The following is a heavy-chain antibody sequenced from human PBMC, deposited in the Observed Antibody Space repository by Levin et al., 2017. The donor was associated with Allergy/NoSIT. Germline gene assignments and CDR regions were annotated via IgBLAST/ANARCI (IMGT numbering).Heavy chain of an antibody. D-gene: IGHD2-15*01. V-gene: IGHV3-33*01. CDR3: ARAGYCSGGSCYYYYYYMDV. Sequence: LSLTCAASGFTFSSYGMHWVRQAPGKGLEWVAVIWYDGSNKYYADSVKGRFTISRDNSKNTLYLQMNSLRAEDTAVYYCARAGYCSGGSCYYYYYYMDVWGKGTTVTVSS. CDR2: IWYDGSNK. J-gene: IGHJ6*03. CDR1: GFTFSSYG.